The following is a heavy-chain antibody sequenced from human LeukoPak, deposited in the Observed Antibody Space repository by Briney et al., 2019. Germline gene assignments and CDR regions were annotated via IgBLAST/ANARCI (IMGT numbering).Heavy chain of an antibody. D-gene: IGHD4-11*01. Sequence: GGSLRLSCAASGFTFSSYWMSWVRQAPGKGVEWVANIKQVGSEKYYVDSVKGRFTISRDNAKNELYLQMNSLRAEDTAIYYCARVMMGATVTTFHYYCMDVWGVGTTVTVSS. CDR3: ARVMMGATVTTFHYYCMDV. J-gene: IGHJ6*03. V-gene: IGHV3-7*01. CDR1: GFTFSSYW. CDR2: IKQVGSEK.